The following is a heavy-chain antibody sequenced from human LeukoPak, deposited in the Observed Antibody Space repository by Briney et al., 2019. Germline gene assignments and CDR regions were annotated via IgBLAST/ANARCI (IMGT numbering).Heavy chain of an antibody. Sequence: SETLSLTCTVSGGSISSSSYYWGWIRQPPGKGLEWIGSIYYSGSTYYNPSLKSRVAISVDTSKNQFSLKLSSVTAADTAVYYCARRYYDSRGYYSDAFDIWGQGTMVTVSS. D-gene: IGHD3-22*01. CDR3: ARRYYDSRGYYSDAFDI. V-gene: IGHV4-39*01. J-gene: IGHJ3*02. CDR1: GGSISSSSYY. CDR2: IYYSGST.